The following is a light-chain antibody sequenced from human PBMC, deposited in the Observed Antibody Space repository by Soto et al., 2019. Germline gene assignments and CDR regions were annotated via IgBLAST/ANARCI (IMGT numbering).Light chain of an antibody. Sequence: DIQMTQSPSSLSASVGARVTITCRASESIRSYLNWYQQKPGEAPKLLIYKASSLESGVPLRFSGSGSGTDFTLTISSLEPEDFAVYYCQQRSNWPQTFGQGTKVDIK. CDR2: KAS. J-gene: IGKJ1*01. CDR1: ESIRSY. V-gene: IGKV1-39*01. CDR3: QQRSNWPQT.